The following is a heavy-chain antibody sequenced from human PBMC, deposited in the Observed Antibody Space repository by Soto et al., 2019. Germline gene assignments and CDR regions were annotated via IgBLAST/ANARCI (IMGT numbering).Heavy chain of an antibody. D-gene: IGHD6-19*01. J-gene: IGHJ6*03. CDR2: IYYSGST. V-gene: IGHV4-59*08. CDR3: ARSWKYGQWLPPGDYYYYYMDV. CDR1: GGSISSYY. Sequence: QVQLQESGPGLVKPSETLSLTCTVSGGSISSYYWSWIRQPPGKGLEWIGYIYYSGSTNYNPSLKSRVTISVDTSKNQFSLKLSSVTAADTAVYYCARSWKYGQWLPPGDYYYYYMDVWGKGTTVTVSS.